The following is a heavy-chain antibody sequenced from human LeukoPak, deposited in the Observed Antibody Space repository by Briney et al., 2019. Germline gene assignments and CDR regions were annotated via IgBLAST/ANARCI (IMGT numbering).Heavy chain of an antibody. CDR2: INGRGDDS. CDR1: DFTFA. J-gene: IGHJ4*02. D-gene: IGHD1-1*01. V-gene: IGHV3-23*01. Sequence: GGSLRLSCVVSDFTFAVSWVRQAPGTGLEWISTINGRGDDSFHADSVKGRFTISRDTSKNTLYLHMSSLRAADTAMYFCVRMRGPERRHCFDYWSQGALLIVSS. CDR3: VRMRGPERRHCFDY.